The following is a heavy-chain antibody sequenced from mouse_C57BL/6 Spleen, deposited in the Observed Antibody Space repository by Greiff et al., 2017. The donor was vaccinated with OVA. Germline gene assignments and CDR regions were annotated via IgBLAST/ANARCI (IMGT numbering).Heavy chain of an antibody. Sequence: VQGVESGAELVKPGASVKISCKASGYAFSSYWMNWVKQRPGKGLEWIGQIYPGDGDTNYNGKFKGKATLTADKSSSTAYMQLSSLTSEDSAVYFCARFTTVVATGQEFAYWGQGTLVTVSA. CDR2: IYPGDGDT. CDR3: ARFTTVVATGQEFAY. J-gene: IGHJ3*01. V-gene: IGHV1-80*01. CDR1: GYAFSSYW. D-gene: IGHD1-1*01.